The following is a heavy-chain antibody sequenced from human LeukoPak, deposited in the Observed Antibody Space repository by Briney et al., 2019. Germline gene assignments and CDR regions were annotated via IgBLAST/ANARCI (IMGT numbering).Heavy chain of an antibody. Sequence: GESLKISCKASGYTFPHQWIAWVRQKCGSGVEWMGIIYPRGSDTRYSPSFQGHVSISANTSINTAYLEWSRLEASDTAMYYCARHSDVIGAIWGQGTLVTVSS. CDR2: IYPRGSDT. CDR1: GYTFPHQW. J-gene: IGHJ4*02. V-gene: IGHV5-51*01. CDR3: ARHSDVIGAI. D-gene: IGHD3-10*01.